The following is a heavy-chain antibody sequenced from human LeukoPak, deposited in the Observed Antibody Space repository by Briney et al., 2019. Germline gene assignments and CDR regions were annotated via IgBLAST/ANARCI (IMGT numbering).Heavy chain of an antibody. CDR1: GGTFSSYA. D-gene: IGHD6-13*01. CDR2: IIPILGIA. V-gene: IGHV1-69*04. Sequence: SVKVSCKASGGTFSSYAISWVRQAPGQGLEWMGRIIPILGIANYAQKFQGRVTITADKSTSTAYMELSSLRSEDTAVYYCAGSPPVAAAGTLRRYYYGMDVWGQGTTVTVSS. J-gene: IGHJ6*02. CDR3: AGSPPVAAAGTLRRYYYGMDV.